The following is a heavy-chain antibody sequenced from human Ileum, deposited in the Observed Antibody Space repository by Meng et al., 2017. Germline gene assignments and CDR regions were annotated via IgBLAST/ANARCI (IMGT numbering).Heavy chain of an antibody. V-gene: IGHV4-31*03. CDR3: ARGVVTYYDSSTLTWFDP. Sequence: QGQLQESGPGLVKPPQTLSLPCTVSGGSISGGHYFWSWIRQHPEKGLEWIGYIYHSGVTYYSPSLKSRLTISVDTSKNQFSLKLSSVTAADTAIYYCARGVVTYYDSSTLTWFDPWGQGALVTVSS. CDR2: IYHSGVT. D-gene: IGHD3-22*01. CDR1: GGSISGGHYF. J-gene: IGHJ5*02.